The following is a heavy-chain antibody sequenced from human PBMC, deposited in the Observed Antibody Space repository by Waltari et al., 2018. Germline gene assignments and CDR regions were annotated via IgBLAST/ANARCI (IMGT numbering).Heavy chain of an antibody. CDR1: GFTFCRYW. V-gene: IGHV3-7*03. CDR2: IKEDGREK. Sequence: VQLVESGGGLVQPGGSLRLSCAASGFTFCRYWMTWVRQAPGKGREWVANIKEDGREKNYVDSVRGRFTISRDNAKNSLYLQMSGLRSEDTAVYYCDAGGYWGQGTLVIVSS. J-gene: IGHJ4*02. CDR3: DAGGY.